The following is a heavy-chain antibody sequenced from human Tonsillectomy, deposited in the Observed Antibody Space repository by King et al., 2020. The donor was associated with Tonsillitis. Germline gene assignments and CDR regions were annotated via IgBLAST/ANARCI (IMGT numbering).Heavy chain of an antibody. CDR3: ARGNRDYYDSSDYYFDY. V-gene: IGHV1-2*02. CDR2: INPNSGGA. Sequence: HGQLVQSGAEVKKPGASVKVSCKASGYTFTVYYMYWVRQAPGQGLEWMGWINPNSGGANYAQKFQGRVTMTRDTSISTVYMELSRLTSDDTAVYYCARGNRDYYDSSDYYFDYWGQGTLVTVSS. J-gene: IGHJ4*02. D-gene: IGHD3-22*01. CDR1: GYTFTVYY.